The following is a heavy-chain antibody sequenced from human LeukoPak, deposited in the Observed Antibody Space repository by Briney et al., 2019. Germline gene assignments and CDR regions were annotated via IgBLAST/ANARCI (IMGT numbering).Heavy chain of an antibody. CDR1: GFTFSSHA. Sequence: GGSLRLSCAASGFTFSSHAMSWVRQAPGKGLEWVSAISGSGGSTYYADSVKGRFTISRDNSKNTLYLQMNSLRAEDTAVYYCAKRALDYDSSGCYDYWGQGTLVTVSS. D-gene: IGHD3-22*01. J-gene: IGHJ4*02. V-gene: IGHV3-23*01. CDR2: ISGSGGST. CDR3: AKRALDYDSSGCYDY.